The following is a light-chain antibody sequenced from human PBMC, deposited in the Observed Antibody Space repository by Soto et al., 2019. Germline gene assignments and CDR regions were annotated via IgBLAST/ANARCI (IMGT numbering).Light chain of an antibody. CDR2: GAS. J-gene: IGKJ1*01. CDR3: QQYCSSRS. V-gene: IGKV3-20*01. Sequence: EIVLTQSPGTLSLSPGERTTLSCRASQSVSSSNLAWYQQKPGQAPRLPIYGASNRDTGIPDRFSGGGSGTAFTLTISRLEPEDFAVYYCQQYCSSRSFGQGTKVEI. CDR1: QSVSSSN.